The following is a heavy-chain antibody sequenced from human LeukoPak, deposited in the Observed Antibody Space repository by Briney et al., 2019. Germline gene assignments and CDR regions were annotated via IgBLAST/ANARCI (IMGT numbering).Heavy chain of an antibody. CDR3: AREGYESSVAVAGTGPGDDY. J-gene: IGHJ4*02. Sequence: ASVKVSCKASGYTFTSYGISWVRQAPGQGLEWMGWISAYNGNTNYAQKLQGRVTMTTDTSTSTAYMELRSLRSDDTAVYYCAREGYESSVAVAGTGPGDDYWGQGTLVTVSS. CDR2: ISAYNGNT. CDR1: GYTFTSYG. V-gene: IGHV1-18*01. D-gene: IGHD6-19*01.